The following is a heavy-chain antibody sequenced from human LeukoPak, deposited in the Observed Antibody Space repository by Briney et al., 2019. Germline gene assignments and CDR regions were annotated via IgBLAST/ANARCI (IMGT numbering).Heavy chain of an antibody. V-gene: IGHV3-23*01. J-gene: IGHJ3*01. D-gene: IGHD3-9*01. CDR2: XSGSGGST. Sequence: XXXAAXXFTXXXXXMSWXXXAPGXXLXXXXXXSGSGGSTYYADSVKGRFTISRDNSKNTLYLQMNSLRAEDTAVYYCAKDSAYDILTGYAFDVWGQGTMVTVSS. CDR3: AKDSAYDILTGYAFDV. CDR1: XFTXXXXX.